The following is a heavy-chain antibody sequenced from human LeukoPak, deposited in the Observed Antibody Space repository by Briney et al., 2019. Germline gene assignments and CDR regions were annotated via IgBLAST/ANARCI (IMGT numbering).Heavy chain of an antibody. D-gene: IGHD6-13*01. V-gene: IGHV4-61*02. CDR2: IYTSGST. CDR3: ARVARSMSSSSEDS. J-gene: IGHJ4*02. Sequence: SQTLSLTCTVTGGSISTGSYYWNWIRQPAGKGLEWIGRIYTSGSTNYNPSLKSRVTLSVDTSKNQFSLKLNSVTAADTAVYYCARVARSMSSSSEDSWGQGTLVTVSS. CDR1: GGSISTGSYY.